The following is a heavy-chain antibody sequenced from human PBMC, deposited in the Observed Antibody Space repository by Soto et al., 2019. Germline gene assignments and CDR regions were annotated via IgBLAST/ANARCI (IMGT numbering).Heavy chain of an antibody. CDR3: ARVLRYFDWLFDYYYGMDV. Sequence: PGGSLRLSCAASGFTFSSYAMHWVRQAPGKGLEWVAVISYDGSNKYYADSVKGRFTISRDNSKNTLYLQMNSLRAEDTAVYYCARVLRYFDWLFDYYYGMDVWGQGTTVTVSS. CDR2: ISYDGSNK. V-gene: IGHV3-30-3*01. CDR1: GFTFSSYA. D-gene: IGHD3-9*01. J-gene: IGHJ6*02.